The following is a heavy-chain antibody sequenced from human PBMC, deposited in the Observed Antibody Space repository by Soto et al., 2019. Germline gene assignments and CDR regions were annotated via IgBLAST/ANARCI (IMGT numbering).Heavy chain of an antibody. CDR1: GFTFSRYS. J-gene: IGHJ4*02. V-gene: IGHV3-48*02. CDR2: IVSSRKTI. D-gene: IGHD5-12*01. Sequence: EVQLVESGGGLVQPGGSLRVSCAASGFTFSRYSMNWVRQAPGKGLEWLSYIVSSRKTIYYADSVKGRFIISRDDAKNSLYLQMNSLRDEDTAVYHCARGGVATIFGDSWGQGTLVTVSS. CDR3: ARGGVATIFGDS.